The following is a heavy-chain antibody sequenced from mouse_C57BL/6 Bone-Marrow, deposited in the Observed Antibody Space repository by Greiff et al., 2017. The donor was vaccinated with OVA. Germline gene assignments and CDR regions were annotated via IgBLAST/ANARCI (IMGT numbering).Heavy chain of an antibody. V-gene: IGHV1-76*01. CDR3: ARRGYYDYDGPLDY. CDR2: IYPGSGNT. D-gene: IGHD2-4*01. CDR1: GYTFTDYY. J-gene: IGHJ4*01. Sequence: QVQLQQSGAELVRPGASVKLSCKASGYTFTDYYINWVKQRPGQGLEWIARIYPGSGNTYYNEKFKGKATLTAEKSSSTAYMQLSSLTSEDSAVYFCARRGYYDYDGPLDYWGQGTSVTVSS.